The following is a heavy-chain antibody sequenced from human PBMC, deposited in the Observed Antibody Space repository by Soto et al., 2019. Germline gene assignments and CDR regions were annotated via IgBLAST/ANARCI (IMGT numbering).Heavy chain of an antibody. CDR2: INAGNGNT. CDR3: ARKYAVAGTPNYYYYGMDV. J-gene: IGHJ6*02. Sequence: ASVKVSCXASGYTFTSYAMHWVRQAPGQRLEWMGWINAGNGNTKYSQKFQGRVTITRDTSASTAYMELSSLRSEDTAVYYCARKYAVAGTPNYYYYGMDVWGQGTTVTVSS. V-gene: IGHV1-3*01. D-gene: IGHD6-19*01. CDR1: GYTFTSYA.